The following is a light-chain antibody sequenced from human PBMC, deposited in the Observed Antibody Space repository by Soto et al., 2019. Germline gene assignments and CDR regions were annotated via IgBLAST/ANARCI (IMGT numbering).Light chain of an antibody. CDR2: AAS. Sequence: AIQMTQSPSSLSASVGDRVTITCRASQGIRNDLGWYQQKPGKAHKLLIYAASSLQSGVQSRFSGSGSGTDFTLTIRSLQPEDFATYYCIQDYNYPLTFGGGTKVDIK. V-gene: IGKV1-6*01. CDR1: QGIRND. J-gene: IGKJ4*01. CDR3: IQDYNYPLT.